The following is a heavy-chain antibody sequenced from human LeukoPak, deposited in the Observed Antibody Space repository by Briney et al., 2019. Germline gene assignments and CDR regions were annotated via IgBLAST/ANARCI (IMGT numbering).Heavy chain of an antibody. V-gene: IGHV3-23*01. CDR3: AKDDYYGSGSPPHDFDY. D-gene: IGHD3-10*01. J-gene: IGHJ4*02. Sequence: GGSLRLSCAASGFSISNKYMTWVRQAPGKGLEWVSAISGSGGSTYYADSVKGRFTISRDNSKNTLYLQMNSLRAEDTAVYYCAKDDYYGSGSPPHDFDYWGQGTLVTVSS. CDR2: ISGSGGST. CDR1: GFSISNKY.